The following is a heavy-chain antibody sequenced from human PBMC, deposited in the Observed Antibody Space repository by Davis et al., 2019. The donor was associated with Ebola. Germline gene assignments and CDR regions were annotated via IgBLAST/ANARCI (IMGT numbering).Heavy chain of an antibody. CDR3: ARGWLRGYLDS. CDR1: LLPLSSKIAA. D-gene: IGHD5-12*01. V-gene: IGHV6-1*01. J-gene: IGHJ4*02. Sequence: HSQTPSLTRAISLLPLSSKIAAWSWIRHSPSRGLEWPGRTYYNSKWYHDYAQSVKSRITINPDTSQNQVSLQLSSVTPEDTAVYYCARGWLRGYLDSWGQGILVTVSS. CDR2: TYYNSKWYH.